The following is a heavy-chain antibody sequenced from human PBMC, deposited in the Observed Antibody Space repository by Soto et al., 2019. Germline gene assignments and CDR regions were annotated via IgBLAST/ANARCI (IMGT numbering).Heavy chain of an antibody. V-gene: IGHV3-23*01. CDR3: AKDLDGGIAVAGVIDY. J-gene: IGHJ4*02. CDR1: GFTFSSYA. CDR2: ISGSGGST. D-gene: IGHD6-19*01. Sequence: GGSLRLSCAASGFTFSSYAMSWVRQAPGKGLEWVSAISGSGGSTYYADSVKGRFTISRDNSKNTLYLQMNSLRAEDMAVYYCAKDLDGGIAVAGVIDYWGQGTLVTVSS.